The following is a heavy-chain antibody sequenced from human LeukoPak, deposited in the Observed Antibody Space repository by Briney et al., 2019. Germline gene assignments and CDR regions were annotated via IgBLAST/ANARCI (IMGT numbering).Heavy chain of an antibody. J-gene: IGHJ4*02. CDR1: GGSVSSGSYY. CDR2: ISTSGST. V-gene: IGHV4-61*02. Sequence: SQTLSLTCTVSGGSVSSGSYYWSWIRQPAGKGLEWIGRISTSGSTNYNPSLKSRVTISRDTSKNQYSLKLSSVTAADTAVYYCASQVGYFDYWGQGTLVTVSS. D-gene: IGHD1-26*01. CDR3: ASQVGYFDY.